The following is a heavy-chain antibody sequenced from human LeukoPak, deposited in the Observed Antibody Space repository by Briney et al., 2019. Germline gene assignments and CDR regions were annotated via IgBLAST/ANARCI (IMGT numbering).Heavy chain of an antibody. V-gene: IGHV3-7*03. J-gene: IGHJ6*04. CDR3: ARKDGDYGYCYYYGMGV. CDR2: IKQDGSEK. CDR1: RFTFSSYW. D-gene: IGHD4-17*01. Sequence: GGSLRLSCTASRFTFSSYWMSWVRQAPGKGLEWVANIKQDGSEKYYVDSVKGRFTISRDNAKNSLYLQMNSLRAEDTAVYYCARKDGDYGYCYYYGMGVWGKGTTVTVSS.